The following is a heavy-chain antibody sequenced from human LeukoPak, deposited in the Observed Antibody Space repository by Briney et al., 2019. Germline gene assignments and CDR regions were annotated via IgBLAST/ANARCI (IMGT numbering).Heavy chain of an antibody. CDR2: IDHRGSI. V-gene: IGHV4-34*01. Sequence: SETLFLTCVVNGGSFTDYYWTWIRQAPGNGLEWVGDIDHRGSINYNPSLKSRVTISVDTSKNQFSLRLSSVTAADTAVYYCARGLVVVTMTSSIMDVWGQGTTVTVSS. J-gene: IGHJ6*02. CDR1: GGSFTDYY. CDR3: ARGLVVVTMTSSIMDV. D-gene: IGHD3-22*01.